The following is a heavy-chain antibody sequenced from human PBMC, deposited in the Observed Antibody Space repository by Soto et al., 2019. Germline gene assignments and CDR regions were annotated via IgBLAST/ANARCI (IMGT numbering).Heavy chain of an antibody. D-gene: IGHD1-26*01. Sequence: QVQLVQSGDEVKKPGSSVKVSCKASGGSFSSYAFSWVRQAPGQGLEWMVGIIPSFGTPNYAQRFQGRVTISADESTTTVYMDLRRLRSEDTAVYYCARGSSSTVGPTGWFDPWGQGTLVTVSS. J-gene: IGHJ5*02. V-gene: IGHV1-69*01. CDR1: GGSFSSYA. CDR2: IIPSFGTP. CDR3: ARGSSSTVGPTGWFDP.